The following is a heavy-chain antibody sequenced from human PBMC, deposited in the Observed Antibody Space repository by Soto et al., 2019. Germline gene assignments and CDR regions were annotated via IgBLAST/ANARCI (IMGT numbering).Heavy chain of an antibody. CDR2: IVVGSGNT. Sequence: GASVNVSCKASGFTFTSSAVQWVRQARGQRLEWIGWIVVGSGNTNYAQKFQERVTITRDMSTSTAYMELSSLRSEDTAVYYCAAGQVPAANGAFDIWGQGTMVTVSS. CDR1: GFTFTSSA. V-gene: IGHV1-58*01. D-gene: IGHD2-2*01. CDR3: AAGQVPAANGAFDI. J-gene: IGHJ3*02.